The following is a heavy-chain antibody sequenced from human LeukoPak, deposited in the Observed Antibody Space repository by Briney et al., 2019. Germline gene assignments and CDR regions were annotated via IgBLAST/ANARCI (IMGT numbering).Heavy chain of an antibody. D-gene: IGHD2-15*01. CDR2: IYYSGST. CDR3: ARDDCSGGSCYAP. Sequence: SETLSLTCTVSGGSISSYYWSWIRQPPGKGLEWSGYIYYSGSTNYNPSLKSRVTISVDTSKNQFSLKLSSVTAADTAVYYCARDDCSGGSCYAPWGQGTLVTVSS. J-gene: IGHJ5*02. V-gene: IGHV4-59*01. CDR1: GGSISSYY.